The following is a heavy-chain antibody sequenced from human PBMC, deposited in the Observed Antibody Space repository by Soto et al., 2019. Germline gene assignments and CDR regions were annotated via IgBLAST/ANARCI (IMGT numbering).Heavy chain of an antibody. D-gene: IGHD3-10*01. CDR2: INTGNGNA. CDR1: GYTFSSYA. V-gene: IGHV1-3*04. Sequence: AAVKVSCKASGYTFSSYAIYWVRQAPGQRLEWMGWINTGNGNAKYSQKFQGRVTITRDTSASTAYMELSSLTSEDTAIYYCARVRSCGSGSYDDYFDYXGRG. J-gene: IGHJ4*02. CDR3: ARVRSCGSGSYDDYFDY.